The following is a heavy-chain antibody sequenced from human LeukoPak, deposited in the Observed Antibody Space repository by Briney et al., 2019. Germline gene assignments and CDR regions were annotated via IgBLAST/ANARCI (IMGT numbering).Heavy chain of an antibody. CDR2: ISPNTGAT. V-gene: IGHV1-2*02. CDR3: ATRNGGWSV. Sequence: ASVKVSCKTSGYTFTGYYLHWVRQAPGQGLEWMGWISPNTGATKYAQKFQGRVAMTRDTSISIAYMELNSLRAEDTAVYYCATRNGGWSVWGQGTLVTVSS. J-gene: IGHJ4*02. CDR1: GYTFTGYY. D-gene: IGHD4-23*01.